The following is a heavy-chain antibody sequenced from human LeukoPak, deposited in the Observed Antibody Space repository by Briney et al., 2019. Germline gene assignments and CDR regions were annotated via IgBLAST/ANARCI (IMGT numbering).Heavy chain of an antibody. D-gene: IGHD3-10*01. CDR1: GRSIRSLY. V-gene: IGHV4-4*07. Sequence: PSETLSHTCTVSGRSIRSLYWNWIRQSAGEGLEWIGRIYAADLTNYNPSLKSRVALSVDMSKKELSLTLKSVTAADTAVYYCARGFGSGTSPIDLWGRRALVTVSS. CDR2: IYAADLT. CDR3: ARGFGSGTSPIDL. J-gene: IGHJ5*02.